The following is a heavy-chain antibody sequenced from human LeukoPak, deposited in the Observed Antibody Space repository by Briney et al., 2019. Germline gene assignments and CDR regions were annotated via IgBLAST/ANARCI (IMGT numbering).Heavy chain of an antibody. CDR2: INPNSGGT. CDR1: GYTFTGYY. V-gene: IGHV1-2*04. CDR3: ARSLYSGSYFGDYYYYYYGMDV. Sequence: ASVTVSCKASGYTFTGYYMHWVRQAPGQGLEWMGWINPNSGGTNYAQKFQGWVTMTRDTSISTAYMELSRLRSDDTAVYYCARSLYSGSYFGDYYYYYYGMDVWGQGTTVTVSS. D-gene: IGHD1-26*01. J-gene: IGHJ6*02.